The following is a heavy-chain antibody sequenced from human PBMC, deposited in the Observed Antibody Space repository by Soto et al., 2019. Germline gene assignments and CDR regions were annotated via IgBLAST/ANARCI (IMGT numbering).Heavy chain of an antibody. CDR1: GGSISSGGYY. CDR3: AREIVVVTRSRVDYYYYGTDV. CDR2: IYYSGST. V-gene: IGHV4-31*03. J-gene: IGHJ6*02. Sequence: KTSETLSLTCTVSGGSISSGGYYWSWIRQHPGKGLEWIGYIYYSGSTYYNPSLKSRVTISVDTSKNQFSLKLSSVTAADTAVYYCAREIVVVTRSRVDYYYYGTDVWGQGTTVTVSS. D-gene: IGHD3-22*01.